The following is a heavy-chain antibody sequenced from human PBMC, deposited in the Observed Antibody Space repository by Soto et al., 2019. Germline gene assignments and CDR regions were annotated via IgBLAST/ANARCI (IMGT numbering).Heavy chain of an antibody. CDR1: GVSIHNSHSF. D-gene: IGHD1-26*01. CDR2: VYYSGGA. V-gene: IGHV4-39*01. CDR3: ARLAYSGYLQT. J-gene: IGHJ1*01. Sequence: KASETLSLTCTVSGVSIHNSHSFWGWIRQPPGKGLEFIGTVYYSGGAHYNSSLKSRVTISVDTANNQVSLRMRSLTAADTAVYFCARLAYSGYLQTWGQGSLVTVSS.